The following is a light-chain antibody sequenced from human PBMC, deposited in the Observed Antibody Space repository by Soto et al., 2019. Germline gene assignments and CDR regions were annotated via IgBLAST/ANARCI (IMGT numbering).Light chain of an antibody. V-gene: IGKV1-9*01. J-gene: IGKJ4*01. CDR1: QGISSY. CDR2: AAS. CDR3: QQLNSYPRVT. Sequence: DIQLTQSPSVLSASVGDRVTITCRASQGISSYLSWYQQKPGKAPKLLIYAASTMQCGVPSRFSGSGSGTEFTLTISSVQPEDFATYYCQQLNSYPRVTFGGGTKVEIK.